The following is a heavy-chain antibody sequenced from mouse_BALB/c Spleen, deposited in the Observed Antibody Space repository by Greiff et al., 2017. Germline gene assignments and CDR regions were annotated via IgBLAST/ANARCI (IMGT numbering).Heavy chain of an antibody. V-gene: IGHV1-54*01. D-gene: IGHD2-14*01. CDR2: INPGSGGT. CDR3: ARRGGFYRYDY. CDR1: GYAFTNYL. J-gene: IGHJ2*01. Sequence: VKLQESGAELVRPGTSVKVSCKASGYAFTNYLIEWVKQRPGQGLEWIGVINPGSGGTNYNEKFKGKATLTADKSSSTAYMQLSSLTSDDSAVYFCARRGGFYRYDYWGQGTTLTVSS.